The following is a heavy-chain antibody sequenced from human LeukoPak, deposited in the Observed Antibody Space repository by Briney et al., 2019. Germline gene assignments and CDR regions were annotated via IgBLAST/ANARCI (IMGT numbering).Heavy chain of an antibody. Sequence: GESLKISCKGSGYSFTSHWIGWVRQMPGKGLEWMGIIYPGDSDTTYSPSFQGQVTISADKSISTAYLQWSSLKASDTAMYYCARLGSRWCRPDYYYMDVWGKGTTVTVSS. CDR1: GYSFTSHW. CDR3: ARLGSRWCRPDYYYMDV. V-gene: IGHV5-51*01. D-gene: IGHD6-13*01. J-gene: IGHJ6*03. CDR2: IYPGDSDT.